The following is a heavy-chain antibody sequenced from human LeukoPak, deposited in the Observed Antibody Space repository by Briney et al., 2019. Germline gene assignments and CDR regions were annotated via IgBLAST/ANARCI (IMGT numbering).Heavy chain of an antibody. J-gene: IGHJ5*02. D-gene: IGHD5-24*01. CDR2: IYYSGST. V-gene: IGHV4-39*07. CDR3: ARVEMATTGWFDP. Sequence: SETLSLTCTVSGGSISSSSYYWGWIRQPPWKGLEWIGSIYYSGSTYYNPSLKSRVTISVDTSKNQFSLKLSSVTAADTAVYYCARVEMATTGWFDPWGQGTLVTVSS. CDR1: GGSISSSSYY.